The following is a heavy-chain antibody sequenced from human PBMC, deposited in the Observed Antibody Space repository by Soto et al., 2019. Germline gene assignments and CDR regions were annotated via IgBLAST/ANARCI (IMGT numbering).Heavy chain of an antibody. Sequence: QVQLQQWGAGLLKPSETLSLTCAVYGGSFSGYYWSWIRQPPGKGLEWIGEINHSGSTNYNPSLKSRVTISVNTSKNQFSLKLSSVTAADTAVYYWARGRKFGVVIKSAGNWFDPWGQGTLVNVSS. D-gene: IGHD3-3*01. V-gene: IGHV4-34*01. CDR1: GGSFSGYY. J-gene: IGHJ5*02. CDR2: INHSGST. CDR3: ARGRKFGVVIKSAGNWFDP.